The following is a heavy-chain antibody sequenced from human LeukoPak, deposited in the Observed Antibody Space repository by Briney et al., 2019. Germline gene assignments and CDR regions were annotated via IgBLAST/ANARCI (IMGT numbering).Heavy chain of an antibody. Sequence: GSSVKVSCKVSGYTLTELSMHWLRQAPGKGLEWMGGFDPEDGETIYAQKFQVRVTMTEDTSTDTAYMELISLRSEDTAVYYCATDIASHSSGRVYDYWGQGTLVTVSS. CDR1: GYTLTELS. D-gene: IGHD3-22*01. CDR3: ATDIASHSSGRVYDY. J-gene: IGHJ4*02. V-gene: IGHV1-24*01. CDR2: FDPEDGET.